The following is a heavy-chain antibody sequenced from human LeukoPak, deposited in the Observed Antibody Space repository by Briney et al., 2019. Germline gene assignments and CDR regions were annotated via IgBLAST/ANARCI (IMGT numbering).Heavy chain of an antibody. Sequence: SETLSLPCTVSGGSISSGSYYWSWIRQPAGKGLEWIGRIYTSGSTNYNPSLKSRVTIPVDTSKNQFSLKLSSVTAADTAVYYCATTYYYDSSGCYYANDYWGQGTLVTVSS. CDR1: GGSISSGSYY. CDR2: IYTSGST. D-gene: IGHD3-22*01. CDR3: ATTYYYDSSGCYYANDY. V-gene: IGHV4-61*02. J-gene: IGHJ4*02.